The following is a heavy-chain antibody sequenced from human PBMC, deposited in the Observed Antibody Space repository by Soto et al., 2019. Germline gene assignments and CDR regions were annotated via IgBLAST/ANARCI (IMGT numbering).Heavy chain of an antibody. J-gene: IGHJ4*02. V-gene: IGHV3-7*04. CDR2: IKEDGSER. CDR3: ARATGADKEDY. Sequence: EVQLVEAGGGLVQPGGSLRLSCAASGFTFSSYWMSWVRQAPGKGLEWVANIKEDGSERYYVDSVKGRFTISRDNAENSLYLQMNCLRAEDTAGYYCARATGADKEDYWGQGTLVTVSS. CDR1: GFTFSSYW.